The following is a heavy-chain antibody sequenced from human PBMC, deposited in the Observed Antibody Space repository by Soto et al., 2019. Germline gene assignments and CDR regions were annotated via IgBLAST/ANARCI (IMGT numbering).Heavy chain of an antibody. CDR2: IYYSGST. Sequence: SETLSLTCTVSGGSISSSSYYWGWIRQPPGKGLEWIGSIYYSGSTYYNPSLKSRVTISVDTSKNQFSLKLSSVTAADTAVYYCVGSGSYYNSSYTYYMDVWGKGTTVTVSS. CDR1: GGSISSSSYY. CDR3: VGSGSYYNSSYTYYMDV. D-gene: IGHD3-10*01. J-gene: IGHJ6*03. V-gene: IGHV4-39*01.